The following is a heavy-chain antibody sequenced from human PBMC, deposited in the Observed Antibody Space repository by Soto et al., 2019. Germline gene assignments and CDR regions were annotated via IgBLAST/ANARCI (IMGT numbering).Heavy chain of an antibody. V-gene: IGHV5-51*01. CDR3: ARQFAYYGSGNGLGAFDI. CDR1: GYSFTSYW. J-gene: IGHJ3*02. Sequence: PGESLKISCKGSGYSFTSYWIGWVRQMPGKGLEWMGIIYPGDSDTRYSPSFQGQVTISADKSISTAYLQWSSLKASDTAMYYCARQFAYYGSGNGLGAFDIWGQGTMVTVSS. D-gene: IGHD3-10*01. CDR2: IYPGDSDT.